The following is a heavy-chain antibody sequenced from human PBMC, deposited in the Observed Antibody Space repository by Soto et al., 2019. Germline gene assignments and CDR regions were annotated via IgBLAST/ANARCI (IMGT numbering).Heavy chain of an antibody. V-gene: IGHV3-9*01. D-gene: IGHD3-3*01. CDR1: GFIFDDYA. CDR3: ARDRDYSFWSGNYDR. CDR2: ISWNSGSI. Sequence: EVQLVESGGGLVQPGRSLRLSCAASGFIFDDYAMHWVRQAPGKGLEWVSGISWNSGSIGYADSVKGRFTISRDNAKNSLYLQMNSLRPEDTALYYCARDRDYSFWSGNYDRWGQGTLVTVSS. J-gene: IGHJ5*02.